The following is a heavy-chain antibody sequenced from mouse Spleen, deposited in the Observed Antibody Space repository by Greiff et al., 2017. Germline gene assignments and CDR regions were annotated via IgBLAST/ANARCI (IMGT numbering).Heavy chain of an antibody. CDR2: IDPETGGT. J-gene: IGHJ4*01. Sequence: VQLQQSGAELVRPGASVTLSCKASGYTFTDYEMHWVKQTPVHGLEWIGAIDPETGGTAYNQKFKGKAILTADKSSSTAYMELRSLTSEDSAVYYCTTGSRYAMDYWGQGTSVTVSS. V-gene: IGHV1-15*01. CDR1: GYTFTDYE. D-gene: IGHD1-1*01. CDR3: TTGSRYAMDY.